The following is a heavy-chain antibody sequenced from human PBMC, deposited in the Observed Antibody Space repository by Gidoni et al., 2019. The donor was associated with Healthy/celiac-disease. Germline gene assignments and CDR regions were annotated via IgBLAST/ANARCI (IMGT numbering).Heavy chain of an antibody. CDR1: GFTFSSYG. CDR3: AKESIVVVTATFDY. CDR2: ISYDGSNK. J-gene: IGHJ4*02. D-gene: IGHD2-21*02. V-gene: IGHV3-30*18. Sequence: QVQLVESGGGVVLPGRSLRLSCAASGFTFSSYGMHWVRQAPGKGLEWVAVISYDGSNKYYADSVKGRFTISRDNSKNTLYLQMNSLRAEDTAVYYCAKESIVVVTATFDYWGQGTLVTVSS.